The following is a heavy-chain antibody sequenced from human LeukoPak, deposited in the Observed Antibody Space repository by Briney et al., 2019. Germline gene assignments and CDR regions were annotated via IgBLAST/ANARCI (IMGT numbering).Heavy chain of an antibody. CDR3: AREADMGKRPLPT. D-gene: IGHD6-25*01. Sequence: SQTLSHTCAISGDGVSRNVAAWNWIRQSPSRGLEWLGRTYYRSKWYNEYAVSLKSRITVNPDTSKNQFSLQLNSVTPEDTAVYYCAREADMGKRPLPTRGQGTLVTVSS. CDR2: TYYRSKWYN. J-gene: IGHJ1*01. CDR1: GDGVSRNVAA. V-gene: IGHV6-1*01.